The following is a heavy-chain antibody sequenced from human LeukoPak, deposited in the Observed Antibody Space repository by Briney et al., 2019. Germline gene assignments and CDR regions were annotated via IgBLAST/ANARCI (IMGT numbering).Heavy chain of an antibody. Sequence: ASVKASCKASGGTFSSYAISWVRQAPGQGLEWMGRIIPILGIANYAQKFQGRVTITADKSTSTAYMELSSLRSEDTAVYYCAREGITMIVVVIWGQGTLVTVSS. V-gene: IGHV1-69*04. J-gene: IGHJ4*02. D-gene: IGHD3-22*01. CDR2: IIPILGIA. CDR3: AREGITMIVVVI. CDR1: GGTFSSYA.